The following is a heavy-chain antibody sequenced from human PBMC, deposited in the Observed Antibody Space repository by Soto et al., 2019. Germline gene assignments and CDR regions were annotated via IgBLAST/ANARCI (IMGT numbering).Heavy chain of an antibody. Sequence: GASVKVSCKASGYTFTSYYMHWVRQAPGQRLEWMGIINPSGGSTSYAQKFQGRVTMTRDTSTSTVYMELSSLRSEDTAVYYCARDLDPYYDFWSGYPRFQDYGMDVWGQGTTVTVSS. CDR1: GYTFTSYY. CDR3: ARDLDPYYDFWSGYPRFQDYGMDV. D-gene: IGHD3-3*01. J-gene: IGHJ6*02. V-gene: IGHV1-46*01. CDR2: INPSGGST.